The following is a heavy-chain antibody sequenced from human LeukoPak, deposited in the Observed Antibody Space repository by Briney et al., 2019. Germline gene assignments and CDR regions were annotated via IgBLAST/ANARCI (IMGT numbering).Heavy chain of an antibody. CDR1: GYSISSGYY. J-gene: IGHJ6*02. V-gene: IGHV4-38-2*02. CDR2: IYHSGST. CDR3: AREPGHYYDSSGYYPNYYGMDV. D-gene: IGHD3-22*01. Sequence: SETLSLTCTVSGYSISSGYYWGWIRQPPGKGLEWIGSIYHSGSTYYNPSLKSRVTISVDTSKNQFSLKLSSVTAADTAVYYCAREPGHYYDSSGYYPNYYGMDVWGQGTTVTVSS.